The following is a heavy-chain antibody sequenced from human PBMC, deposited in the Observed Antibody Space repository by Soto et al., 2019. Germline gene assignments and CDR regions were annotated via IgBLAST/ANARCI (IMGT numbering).Heavy chain of an antibody. J-gene: IGHJ5*02. CDR2: IDIDGSDT. Sequence: PGGSLRLSCAASGFTFSSYWMHWVRQVPGKGLVWVSRIDIDGSDTTYADSVKGRFTISRDNAKNTLYLQMNSLRDEDTAVYYCARDQSVAGPKTFFDPWGQGVLVTVAS. V-gene: IGHV3-74*01. D-gene: IGHD6-19*01. CDR3: ARDQSVAGPKTFFDP. CDR1: GFTFSSYW.